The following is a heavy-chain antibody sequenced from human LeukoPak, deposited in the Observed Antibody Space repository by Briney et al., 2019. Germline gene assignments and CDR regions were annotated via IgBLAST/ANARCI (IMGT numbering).Heavy chain of an antibody. J-gene: IGHJ4*02. D-gene: IGHD2-15*01. CDR3: ARDLGYCSGGSCYADFDY. V-gene: IGHV1-69*13. CDR1: GGTFSSYA. Sequence: GASVKVSCKASGGTFSSYAISWVRQAPGQGLEWMGGIIPIFGTANYAQKFQGRVTITADESTSTAYMELSSLRSEDTAVYYCARDLGYCSGGSCYADFDYWGQGTLVTVSP. CDR2: IIPIFGTA.